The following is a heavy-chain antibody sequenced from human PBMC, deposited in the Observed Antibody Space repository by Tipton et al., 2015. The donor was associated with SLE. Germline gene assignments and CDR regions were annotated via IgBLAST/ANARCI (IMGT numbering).Heavy chain of an antibody. Sequence: TLSLTCTVSGDSISSSSYYWGWIHQPPGKGLEWVGTVYYTGNTFYNPSLKSRVTILVDTSKNQFSLKLSSVTAADTAVYYCARDEYRYDATGYHLLGHFDFWGQGTLVTVSS. CDR1: GDSISSSSYY. CDR2: VYYTGNT. V-gene: IGHV4-39*07. J-gene: IGHJ4*02. D-gene: IGHD3-22*01. CDR3: ARDEYRYDATGYHLLGHFDF.